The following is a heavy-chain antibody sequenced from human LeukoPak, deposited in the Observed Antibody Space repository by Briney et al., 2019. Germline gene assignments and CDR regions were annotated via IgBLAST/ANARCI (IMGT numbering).Heavy chain of an antibody. V-gene: IGHV4-34*01. CDR2: INHSGST. CDR3: ARNIVVVTALFCSSLGDAFDI. D-gene: IGHD2-21*02. CDR1: GGSFSGYY. Sequence: SETLSLTCAVYGGSFSGYYWSWIRQPPGKGLEWIGEINHSGSTNYNPSLKSRVTISVDTSKNQFSLKLSSVTAADTAVYYCARNIVVVTALFCSSLGDAFDIWGQGTMVTVSS. J-gene: IGHJ3*02.